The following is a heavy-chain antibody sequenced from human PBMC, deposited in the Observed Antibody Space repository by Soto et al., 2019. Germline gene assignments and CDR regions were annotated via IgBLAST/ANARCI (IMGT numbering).Heavy chain of an antibody. Sequence: GGSLRLSCAASGFTFSSYSMNWVRQAPGKGLEWVSSISSSSSYIYYADSVKGRFTISRDNAKNSLYLQMNSLRAEDTAVYYCARTSGLGYCSGGSCYSGGFDYWGQGTLVTVSS. CDR2: ISSSSSYI. CDR3: ARTSGLGYCSGGSCYSGGFDY. CDR1: GFTFSSYS. V-gene: IGHV3-21*01. D-gene: IGHD2-15*01. J-gene: IGHJ4*02.